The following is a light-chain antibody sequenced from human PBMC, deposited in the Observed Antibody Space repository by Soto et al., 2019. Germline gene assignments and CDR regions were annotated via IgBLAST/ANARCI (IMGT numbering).Light chain of an antibody. CDR3: CSYAGSWV. Sequence: QSVLTQPASVFGSPGQSITISCTGTSSDVGSYNLVSWYQQHPGKAPKLMIYEGSKRPSGVSNRFSGSKSGNTASLTISGLQAEDEADYYCCSYAGSWVFGGGTKLTVL. CDR2: EGS. J-gene: IGLJ2*01. V-gene: IGLV2-23*01. CDR1: SSDVGSYNL.